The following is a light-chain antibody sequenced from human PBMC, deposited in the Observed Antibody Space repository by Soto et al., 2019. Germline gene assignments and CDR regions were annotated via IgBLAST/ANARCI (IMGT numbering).Light chain of an antibody. CDR2: RDT. CDR1: KIGSKN. V-gene: IGLV3-9*01. J-gene: IGLJ2*01. CDR3: QVWGSDTAV. Sequence: SYELTQSVSVSVALGQTASIACGGNKIGSKNVHWYQQKPGQAPTLVIYRDTKRPSGIPERFSASNSRNTDTLTITRVEAGDEADYYCQVWGSDTAVFGGGTKHTDL.